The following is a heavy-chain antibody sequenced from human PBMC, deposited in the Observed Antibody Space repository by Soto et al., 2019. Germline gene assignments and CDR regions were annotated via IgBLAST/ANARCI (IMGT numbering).Heavy chain of an antibody. CDR3: AKRHTTVATPANYFEY. Sequence: EVQLLESGGDLVQPGGSLRLSCAASGFTFSSYTMNWVRQAPGKGLEWVSTFVGSTGSTFYADSVKGRFTISRDDSKNTLYLQINSLRAEDTAVYYCAKRHTTVATPANYFEYWGKGTLVTVSS. V-gene: IGHV3-23*01. D-gene: IGHD1-1*01. J-gene: IGHJ4*02. CDR2: FVGSTGST. CDR1: GFTFSSYT.